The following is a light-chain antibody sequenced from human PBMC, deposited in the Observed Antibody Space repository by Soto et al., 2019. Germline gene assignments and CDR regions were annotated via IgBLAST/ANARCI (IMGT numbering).Light chain of an antibody. Sequence: DIVLTQSPGTLSLSPGERGTLSCRASQSISSSYLAWYQQKPGQAPRLLIYDASTRATGIPDRFSGSGSGTDFTLTISRLEPEDCAVYYCQQYVNSLTFGGGTKVQIK. CDR2: DAS. CDR3: QQYVNSLT. J-gene: IGKJ4*01. CDR1: QSISSSY. V-gene: IGKV3-20*01.